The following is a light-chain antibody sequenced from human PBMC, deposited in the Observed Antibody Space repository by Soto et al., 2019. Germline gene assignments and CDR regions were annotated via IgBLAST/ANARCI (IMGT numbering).Light chain of an antibody. CDR1: QSISSW. CDR2: KAS. CDR3: QQYNSVSLLT. Sequence: DIQMTQSPSNLSASVGDRVTITCRASQSISSWLAWYQQKPGKDPKLLIYKASTLESGVPSRFSGSGSGTEFTLTISSLQPDDVATYYCQQYNSVSLLTFGGGTKVESK. V-gene: IGKV1-5*03. J-gene: IGKJ4*01.